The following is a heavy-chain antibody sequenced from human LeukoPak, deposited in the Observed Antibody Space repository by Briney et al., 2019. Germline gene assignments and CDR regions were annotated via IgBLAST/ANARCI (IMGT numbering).Heavy chain of an antibody. CDR1: GYTFFSYN. J-gene: IGHJ4*02. CDR3: AREGDYGDCNY. V-gene: IGHV1-18*01. D-gene: IGHD4-17*01. CDR2: ISSYNGNT. Sequence: ASVKVSCKASGYTFFSYNINWVRQAPGQGLEWMGWISSYNGNTDHAQKLQGRVTMTTDTSTSTAYMELRSLRSDDTAVYYCAREGDYGDCNYWGQGTLVTVSS.